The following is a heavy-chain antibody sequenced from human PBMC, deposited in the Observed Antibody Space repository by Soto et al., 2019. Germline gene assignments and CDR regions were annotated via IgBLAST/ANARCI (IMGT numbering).Heavy chain of an antibody. CDR1: VFSVRDYG. CDR3: ARDPTGGYFHYDY. D-gene: IGHD1-26*01. V-gene: IGHV3-30*17. CDR2: VSDDGSEQ. J-gene: IGHJ4*02. Sequence: GALRLSCAASVFSVRDYGMHWVRRAPGKGLEYVAAVSDDGSEQYYADSVRGRFTISRDNSKNTVYLQLDSLTTGDTAVYYCARDPTGGYFHYDYWGQGALVTVSS.